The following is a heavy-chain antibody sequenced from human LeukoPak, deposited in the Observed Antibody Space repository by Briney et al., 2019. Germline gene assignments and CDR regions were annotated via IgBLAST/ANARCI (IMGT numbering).Heavy chain of an antibody. V-gene: IGHV4-39*07. D-gene: IGHD3-10*01. CDR2: IYYSGST. J-gene: IGHJ4*02. Sequence: TSETLSLTCTVSGGSISSSSYYWGWIRQPPGKGLEWIGSIYYSGSTYYNPSLKSRVTISVDTSKNQFSLKLSSVTAADTAVYYCAYLPHYGSGSYWGQGTLVTVSS. CDR3: AYLPHYGSGSY. CDR1: GGSISSSSYY.